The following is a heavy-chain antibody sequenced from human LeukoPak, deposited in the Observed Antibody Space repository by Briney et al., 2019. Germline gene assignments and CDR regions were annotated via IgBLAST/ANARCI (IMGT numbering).Heavy chain of an antibody. Sequence: SQTLSLTCAISGDSVSSNSAAWNWIRQSPSRGLEWLGRTYYRSKWYNDYAVSVKSRITINPDTSKNQFSLKLSSVTAADTAVYYCARGKIRGYSYGTPKYFDYWGQGTLVIVSS. CDR2: TYYRSKWYN. CDR3: ARGKIRGYSYGTPKYFDY. V-gene: IGHV6-1*01. CDR1: GDSVSSNSAA. D-gene: IGHD5-18*01. J-gene: IGHJ4*02.